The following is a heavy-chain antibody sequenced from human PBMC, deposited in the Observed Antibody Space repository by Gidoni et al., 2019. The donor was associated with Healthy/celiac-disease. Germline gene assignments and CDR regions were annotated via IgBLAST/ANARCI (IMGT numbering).Heavy chain of an antibody. CDR3: ATGGAQTERDSGSYSFDY. V-gene: IGHV1-69*02. CDR2: IIPILGIA. Sequence: QVQLVQSGAEVKKPGSSVKVSCKASGGTFSSYTISWVRQAPGQGLEWMGRIIPILGIANYAQKFQGRVTITADKSTSTAYMELSSLRSEDTAVYYCATGGAQTERDSGSYSFDYWGQGTLVTVSS. J-gene: IGHJ4*02. CDR1: GGTFSSYT. D-gene: IGHD1-26*01.